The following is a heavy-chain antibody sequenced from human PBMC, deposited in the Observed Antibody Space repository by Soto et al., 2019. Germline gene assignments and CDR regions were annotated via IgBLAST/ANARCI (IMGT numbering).Heavy chain of an antibody. D-gene: IGHD5-12*01. CDR1: GDSISTSTYY. V-gene: IGHV4-39*01. CDR2: VYYSGTT. CDR3: ARHLSESGLDLNY. J-gene: IGHJ4*02. Sequence: QLQLQESGPGLVKPSETLSLTCTVSGDSISTSTYYWGWIRQPPGKGLEWIGSVYYSGTTYYNPSLKSRVTISVDTSNNQFSLKMSSVTAADTAVYYCARHLSESGLDLNYWSQGTLVTVSS.